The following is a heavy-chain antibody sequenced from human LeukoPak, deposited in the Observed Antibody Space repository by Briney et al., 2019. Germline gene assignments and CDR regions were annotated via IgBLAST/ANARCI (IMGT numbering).Heavy chain of an antibody. CDR2: INRSGST. J-gene: IGHJ4*02. V-gene: IGHV4-34*01. CDR3: ARAFNLHYYDSSGYYDY. D-gene: IGHD3-22*01. Sequence: SETLSLTCAVYGGSFSGYYWSWIRQPPGKGLEWIGEINRSGSTNYNPSLKSRVTISVGTSKNQFSLKLSSVTAADTAVYYCARAFNLHYYDSSGYYDYWGQGTLVTVSS. CDR1: GGSFSGYY.